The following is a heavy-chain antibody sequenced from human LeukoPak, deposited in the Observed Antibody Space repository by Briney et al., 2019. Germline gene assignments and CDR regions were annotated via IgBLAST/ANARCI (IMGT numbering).Heavy chain of an antibody. Sequence: SETLSLTCTVSGGSISSYYWSWIRQPAGRGLEWIGRINTSGSTNYNPSLKSRVTMSVDTSKNQFSLKLSSVTAADTAVYYCARGGWAAMATPFDYWGQGTLVTVSS. CDR3: ARGGWAAMATPFDY. CDR2: INTSGST. J-gene: IGHJ4*02. CDR1: GGSISSYY. D-gene: IGHD5-18*01. V-gene: IGHV4-4*07.